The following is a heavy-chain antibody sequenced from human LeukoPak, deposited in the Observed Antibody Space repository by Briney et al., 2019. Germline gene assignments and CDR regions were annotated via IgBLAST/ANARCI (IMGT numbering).Heavy chain of an antibody. CDR1: GFTFSSNG. V-gene: IGHV3-33*01. CDR3: ARITGWAQFDY. CDR2: IWYDGSKE. D-gene: IGHD6-19*01. J-gene: IGHJ4*02. Sequence: GGSLRLSCAASGFTFSSNGMHWVRQAPGKGLEWVAVIWYDGSKEYYADSVKGRFTISRDNSRNTLDLQMSSLRADDTAVYYCARITGWAQFDYWGQGTLVTVSS.